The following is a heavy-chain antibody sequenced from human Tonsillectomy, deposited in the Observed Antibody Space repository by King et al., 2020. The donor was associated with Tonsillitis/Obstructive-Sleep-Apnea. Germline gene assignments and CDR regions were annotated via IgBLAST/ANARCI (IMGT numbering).Heavy chain of an antibody. V-gene: IGHV4-34*01. D-gene: IGHD2-2*01. CDR2: INHSGST. J-gene: IGHJ6*03. CDR3: GTNAGDYYYYMDV. CDR1: GGSFSGYY. Sequence: VQLQQWGAGLLKPSETLSLTCGVYGGSFSGYYWSWIRQPPGKGLEWIGEINHSGSTDYNSSLKSRVTLSRDTSKNQFSLRLTSVTAADTAVYYCGTNAGDYYYYMDVWGKGTTVTVSS.